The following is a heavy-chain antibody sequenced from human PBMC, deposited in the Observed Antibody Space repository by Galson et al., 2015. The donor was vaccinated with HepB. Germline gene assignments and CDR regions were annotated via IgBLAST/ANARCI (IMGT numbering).Heavy chain of an antibody. CDR2: VSASGEIT. V-gene: IGHV3-23*01. D-gene: IGHD1-26*01. Sequence: SLRLSCAASGFTFSDSPLTWVRQAPGKGLEWLSAVSASGEITFYADSVKGRFAVSRDNSKNTLYLQMGSLRTEDTAVYYCAKVQADNTGMCPTDWGQGTLVTVS. CDR3: AKVQADNTGMCPTD. CDR1: GFTFSDSP. J-gene: IGHJ4*02.